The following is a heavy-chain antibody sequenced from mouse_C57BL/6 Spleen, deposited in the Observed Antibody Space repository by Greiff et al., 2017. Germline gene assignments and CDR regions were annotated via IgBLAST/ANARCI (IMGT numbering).Heavy chain of an antibody. CDR3: ARSCTTNTYYFDY. D-gene: IGHD1-1*01. V-gene: IGHV1-72*01. CDR1: GYTFTSYW. Sequence: QVQLQQPGAELVKPGASVKLSCKASGYTFTSYWMHWVKQRPGRGLEWIGKIDPNSGGTKYNEKFKSKATLTVDKPSSTAYMQRSSLTSEDSAVYYCARSCTTNTYYFDYWGQGTTRTVSS. J-gene: IGHJ2*01. CDR2: IDPNSGGT.